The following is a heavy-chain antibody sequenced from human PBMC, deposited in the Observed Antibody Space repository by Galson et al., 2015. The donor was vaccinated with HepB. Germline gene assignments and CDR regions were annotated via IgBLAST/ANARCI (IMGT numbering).Heavy chain of an antibody. CDR1: GYTFTGYY. V-gene: IGHV1-2*02. Sequence: SVKVSCKASGYTFTGYYMHWVRQAPGQGLEWMGWINPNSGGTNYAQKFQGRVTMTRDTSISTAYMELSRLRSDDTAVYYCARVGVERIAVAGLEWGQGTLVTVSS. CDR2: INPNSGGT. D-gene: IGHD6-19*01. J-gene: IGHJ4*02. CDR3: ARVGVERIAVAGLE.